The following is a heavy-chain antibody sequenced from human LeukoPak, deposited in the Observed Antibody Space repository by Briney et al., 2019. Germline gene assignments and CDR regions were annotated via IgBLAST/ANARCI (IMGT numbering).Heavy chain of an antibody. Sequence: GGSLRLSCAASGFTFSIYAMSWVRQAPGKGLEWVSAISGTGGSTYYADSVKGRFTISRDNSKNTLYLQMSSLRAEDTAVYYCAKAGIGVVGYFDYWGQGTLVTVSS. CDR1: GFTFSIYA. CDR3: AKAGIGVVGYFDY. V-gene: IGHV3-23*01. D-gene: IGHD6-19*01. J-gene: IGHJ4*02. CDR2: ISGTGGST.